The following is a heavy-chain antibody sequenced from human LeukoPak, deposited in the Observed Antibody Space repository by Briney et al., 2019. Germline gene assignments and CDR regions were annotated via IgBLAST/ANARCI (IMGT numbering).Heavy chain of an antibody. Sequence: GGSLRLSCAASGFTFSSYAMTWVRQAPGKGLEGVSVISGSGGGTYYADSVKGRFTISRDNSRNRLYLEMNSLRAEDTAVYYCAKAATPDYYGLDVWGQGTTVTVSS. CDR3: AKAATPDYYGLDV. V-gene: IGHV3-23*01. J-gene: IGHJ6*02. CDR1: GFTFSSYA. CDR2: ISGSGGGT.